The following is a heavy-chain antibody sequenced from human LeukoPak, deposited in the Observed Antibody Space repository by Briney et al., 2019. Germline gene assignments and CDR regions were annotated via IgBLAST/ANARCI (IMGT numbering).Heavy chain of an antibody. CDR3: AKVIKQWLVTYFDY. CDR1: GFTFSNYA. J-gene: IGHJ4*02. V-gene: IGHV3-23*01. CDR2: INGRGDST. D-gene: IGHD6-19*01. Sequence: GGSLRLSCTTSGFTFSNYAMSWVRQAPGKGLEWVSGINGRGDSTVYADSVKGRFTISRDNSKNTLYLQMNSLRAEDTAVYYCAKVIKQWLVTYFDYWGQGTLVTVSS.